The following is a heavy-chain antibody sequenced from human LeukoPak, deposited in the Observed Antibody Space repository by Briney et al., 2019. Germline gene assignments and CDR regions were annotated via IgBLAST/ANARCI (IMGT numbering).Heavy chain of an antibody. J-gene: IGHJ4*02. V-gene: IGHV3-30*04. CDR3: ATGSYGSGSYTLDY. CDR1: GFTFSSYA. D-gene: IGHD3-10*01. Sequence: GGSLRLSCAASGFTFSSYAMHWFRQAPGKGLEWVAVISYDGSNKYYADSVKGRFTISRDNSKNTLYLQMNSLRAEDTAVYYCATGSYGSGSYTLDYWGQGTLVTVSS. CDR2: ISYDGSNK.